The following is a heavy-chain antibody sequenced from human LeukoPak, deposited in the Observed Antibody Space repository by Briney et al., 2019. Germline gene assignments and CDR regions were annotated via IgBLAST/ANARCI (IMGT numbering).Heavy chain of an antibody. D-gene: IGHD3-9*01. CDR3: ATPDIQVPNPTQFDY. J-gene: IGHJ4*02. V-gene: IGHV1-69*13. CDR1: GGTFSSYA. CDR2: IIPIFGTA. Sequence: SVKVSCKASGGTFSSYAISWVRQAPGQGLEWMGGIIPIFGTANYAQKFQGRVTITADESTSTAYMELSSLRSEDTAVYYCATPDIQVPNPTQFDYWGQGTLVTVSS.